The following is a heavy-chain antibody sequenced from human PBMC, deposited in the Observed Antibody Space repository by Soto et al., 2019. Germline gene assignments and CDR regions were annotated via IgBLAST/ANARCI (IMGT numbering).Heavy chain of an antibody. CDR2: IYYSGST. CDR1: GGSISSGGYY. J-gene: IGHJ4*02. D-gene: IGHD3-22*01. V-gene: IGHV4-31*03. Sequence: SETQSLTCTVSGGSISSGGYYWSWIRQHPGKGLEWIGYIYYSGSTYYNPSLKSRVTISVDTSKNQFSLKLSSVTAADTAVYYCARVPGLGKDYYDSSGLFDYWGQGTLVTVSS. CDR3: ARVPGLGKDYYDSSGLFDY.